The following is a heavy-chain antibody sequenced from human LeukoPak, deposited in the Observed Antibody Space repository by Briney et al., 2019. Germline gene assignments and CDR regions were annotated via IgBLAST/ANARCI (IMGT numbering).Heavy chain of an antibody. CDR1: GFTFGHYW. CDR2: LNPDGSNT. J-gene: IGHJ4*02. D-gene: IGHD1-26*01. CDR3: ARGSGSFSGGFDY. Sequence: PGGSLRLSCTASGFTFGHYWMHWVRQAPGKGLVWVSRLNPDGSNTKSADSLRGRFTISRDNAKNTLYLQMNSLRVEDTAVYYCARGSGSFSGGFDYWGQGTLVTVSS. V-gene: IGHV3-74*03.